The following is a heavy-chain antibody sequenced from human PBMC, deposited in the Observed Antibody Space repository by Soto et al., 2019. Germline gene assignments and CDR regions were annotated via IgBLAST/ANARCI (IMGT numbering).Heavy chain of an antibody. CDR1: GYTFTSYG. J-gene: IGHJ4*02. D-gene: IGHD3-22*01. CDR2: ISAYNGNT. Sequence: QVQLVQSGAEMKKPGASVKVSCKASGYTFTSYGISWVRQAPGQGLEWMGWISAYNGNTNYAQKLQGRVTMTTDTSTSTAYMELRSLRSDDTAVYYCARQAYYYDSSGSYYFDYWGQGTLVTVSS. CDR3: ARQAYYYDSSGSYYFDY. V-gene: IGHV1-18*04.